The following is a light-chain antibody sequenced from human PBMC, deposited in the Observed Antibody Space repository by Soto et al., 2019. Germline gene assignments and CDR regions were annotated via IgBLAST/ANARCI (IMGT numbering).Light chain of an antibody. J-gene: IGKJ4*01. CDR2: GTS. V-gene: IGKV3-20*01. Sequence: EIVMTQSPATLSLSPGERATLSCRASQSVNSRYLGWYQQKPGQAPRLLIYGTSNRATGIPDRFSGSGSGTDFTLTISRLEPEDFAVYYCQQYENSVPLTFGGGTKVEIK. CDR1: QSVNSRY. CDR3: QQYENSVPLT.